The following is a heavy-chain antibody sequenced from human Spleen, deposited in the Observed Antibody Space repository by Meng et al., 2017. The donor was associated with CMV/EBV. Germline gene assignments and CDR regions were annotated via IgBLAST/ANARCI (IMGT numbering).Heavy chain of an antibody. Sequence: VKMSCKVSGYTFTDYSMHWVQPAPGKGLEWMGLVDPEHGETIYAEKFQGRVTITADTSTDTAYMELSSLRSEDTAVYYCVIKITMKNWGQGTLVTVSS. J-gene: IGHJ4*02. V-gene: IGHV1-69-2*01. CDR1: GYTFTDYS. CDR2: VDPEHGET. CDR3: VIKITMKN. D-gene: IGHD3-22*01.